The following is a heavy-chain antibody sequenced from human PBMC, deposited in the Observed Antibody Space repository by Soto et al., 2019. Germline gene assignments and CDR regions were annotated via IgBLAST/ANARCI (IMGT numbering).Heavy chain of an antibody. CDR3: ARGYYYDSRGYYPDY. CDR1: GFTFSNFW. Sequence: LRLSCTASGFTFSNFWMSWVRLRPEKGLEWVANINQDGRENYFVDSVKGRFITLGDNAKNSLYLQMNSLRAEDTAIYYCARGYYYDSRGYYPDYWGQGTLVTVSS. D-gene: IGHD3-22*01. J-gene: IGHJ4*02. V-gene: IGHV3-7*01. CDR2: INQDGREN.